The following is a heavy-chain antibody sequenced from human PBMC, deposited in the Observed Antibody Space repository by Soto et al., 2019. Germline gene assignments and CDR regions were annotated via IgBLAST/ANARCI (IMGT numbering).Heavy chain of an antibody. CDR1: GYTFTGYF. CDR3: ARGGGTILAPLP. V-gene: IGHV1-2*02. D-gene: IGHD3-3*01. J-gene: IGHJ5*02. Sequence: QVQLVQSGAEVKKPGASVKVSCKASGYTFTGYFMHWVRQAPGQGLEWMGWINPNSVATKNAQKLQGRGTLSRDTSIRTAYMELTGLRSDDTAVYYCARGGGTILAPLPWGQGTQVTVSS. CDR2: INPNSVAT.